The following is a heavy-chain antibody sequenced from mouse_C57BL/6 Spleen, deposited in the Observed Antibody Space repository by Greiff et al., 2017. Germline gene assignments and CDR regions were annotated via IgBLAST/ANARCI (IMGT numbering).Heavy chain of an antibody. CDR1: GFTFSNYW. J-gene: IGHJ3*01. V-gene: IGHV6-3*01. CDR2: IRLKSDNYAT. D-gene: IGHD1-1*01. CDR3: TDYYGRGFAY. Sequence: EVKLQESGGGLVQPGGSMKLSCVASGFTFSNYWMNWVRQSPEKGLEWVAQIRLKSDNYATHYAESVKGRFTISRDDSKSSVYLQMNNLRAEDTGIYYCTDYYGRGFAYWGQGTLVTVSA.